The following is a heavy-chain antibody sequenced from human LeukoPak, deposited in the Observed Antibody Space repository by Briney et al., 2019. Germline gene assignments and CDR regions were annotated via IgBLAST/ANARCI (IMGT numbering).Heavy chain of an antibody. D-gene: IGHD2-15*01. Sequence: ASVKVSCKASGYTFTSYDINWGRQATGQGLEWMGWVNPNSGHTGFAQKFQGRGSMTSNTSISTAYMEVRSLRSEDTAVYYCARGAPGSSCSGGSCPYFVYWGQGTLVSVSS. CDR2: VNPNSGHT. CDR1: GYTFTSYD. J-gene: IGHJ4*02. CDR3: ARGAPGSSCSGGSCPYFVY. V-gene: IGHV1-8*01.